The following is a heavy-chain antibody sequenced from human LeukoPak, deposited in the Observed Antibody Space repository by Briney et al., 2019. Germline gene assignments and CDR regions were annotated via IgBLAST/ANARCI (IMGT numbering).Heavy chain of an antibody. CDR2: VNPNSGDT. V-gene: IGHV1-2*02. CDR1: GGTFSSYA. J-gene: IGHJ4*02. Sequence: ASVKVSCRASGGTFSSYAITWVRQAPGQSLEWMGWVNPNSGDTDYAQKFQGRVTMTRDTSISTAYMDLTRLTSDDTAVYYCARIYRGPDYWGQGTLVTVSS. CDR3: ARIYRGPDY. D-gene: IGHD3-16*02.